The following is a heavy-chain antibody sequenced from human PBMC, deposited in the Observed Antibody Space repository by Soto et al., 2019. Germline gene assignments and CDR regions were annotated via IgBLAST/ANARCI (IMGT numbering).Heavy chain of an antibody. CDR3: ASNSYGYTFYDY. J-gene: IGHJ4*02. Sequence: SETLSLTCAVYGGSLSGYYWSWIRQSPGKGLEWIGQINHSGSANYHPSLKSRVTIFLHTSGNQFSLELSSVTAADTAVYYCASNSYGYTFYDYWGQGTLVTVSS. CDR2: INHSGSA. V-gene: IGHV4-34*01. CDR1: GGSLSGYY. D-gene: IGHD5-18*01.